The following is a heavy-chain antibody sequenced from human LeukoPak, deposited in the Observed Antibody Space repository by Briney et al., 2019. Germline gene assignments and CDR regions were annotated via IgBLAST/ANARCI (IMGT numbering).Heavy chain of an antibody. J-gene: IGHJ3*02. CDR1: GFTFNTHA. V-gene: IGHV3-23*01. CDR2: ISGSGGST. Sequence: PGGSLRLSCAASGFTFNTHAMNWVRQAPGKEPEWVSVISGSGGSTYYADSVKGRFTISRDNSKNTLYLQMNSLRVEDTAVYYCAKPPKGYQVSGSALDIRGQGTLVTVSS. CDR3: AKPPKGYQVSGSALDI. D-gene: IGHD3-16*02.